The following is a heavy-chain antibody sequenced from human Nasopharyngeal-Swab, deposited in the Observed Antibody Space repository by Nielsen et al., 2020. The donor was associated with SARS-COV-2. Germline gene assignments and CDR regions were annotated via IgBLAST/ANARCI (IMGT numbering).Heavy chain of an antibody. CDR1: GFSLSSYW. CDR2: MNSDGSST. CDR3: ARGGRNSYGYVDP. J-gene: IGHJ5*02. Sequence: GESLKISCAASGFSLSSYWMTWVRQAPGKGLVWVSRMNSDGSSTTYADSVKGRFTISRDNAKNTLYLQMNSLRAEDTAVYYCARGGRNSYGYVDPWGQGTLVTVSS. V-gene: IGHV3-74*01. D-gene: IGHD5-18*01.